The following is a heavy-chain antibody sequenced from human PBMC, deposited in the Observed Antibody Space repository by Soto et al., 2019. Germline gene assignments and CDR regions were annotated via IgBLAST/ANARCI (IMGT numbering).Heavy chain of an antibody. CDR3: AKALQQLVMWPTEKIDY. J-gene: IGHJ4*02. V-gene: IGHV3-23*01. CDR2: ISGSGGKT. CDR1: GFPFSNYA. Sequence: EVQLLDSGGGLVQAGGSLRLSCAASGFPFSNYALTWVRQAPGKGLEWVSSISGSGGKTFYADSVKGRFTISRDNSKNTLYLQMNSLRAEDTALYYCAKALQQLVMWPTEKIDYWGQGTLVTVSS. D-gene: IGHD6-13*01.